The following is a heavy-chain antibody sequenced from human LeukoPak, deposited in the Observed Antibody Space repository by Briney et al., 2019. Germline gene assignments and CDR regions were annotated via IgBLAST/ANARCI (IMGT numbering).Heavy chain of an antibody. J-gene: IGHJ4*02. CDR2: IYNSGST. CDR3: ARHVRGYSYGPFDS. D-gene: IGHD5-18*01. CDR1: GGSISSYY. Sequence: SETLSLTCTVSGGSISSYYWSWIRQPPGKGLEWIGYIYNSGSTNYNPSLKSRVTISVDTSKNQFSLKLSSVTAADTAVYYCARHVRGYSYGPFDSWGQGTLVTVSS. V-gene: IGHV4-59*08.